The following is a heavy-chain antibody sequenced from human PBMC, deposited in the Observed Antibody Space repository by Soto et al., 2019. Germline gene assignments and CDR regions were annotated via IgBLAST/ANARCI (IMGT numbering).Heavy chain of an antibody. CDR3: ARRIRGSYYWFDP. J-gene: IGHJ5*02. CDR1: GGSISSSCYY. V-gene: IGHV4-39*01. Sequence: PSETLSLTCTVSGGSISSSCYYWGRIREPRGKVLEWFGSIYYSGSTYYNPALKSRVTISVDTSKNQFSLKLSSVTAADTAVCYCARRIRGSYYWFDPWGQGTLVTVSS. D-gene: IGHD1-26*01. CDR2: IYYSGST.